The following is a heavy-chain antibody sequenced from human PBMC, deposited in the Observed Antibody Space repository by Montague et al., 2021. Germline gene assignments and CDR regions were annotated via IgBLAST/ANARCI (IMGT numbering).Heavy chain of an antibody. CDR3: ARPNIVTIHWYFDL. Sequence: SETLSLTCTVSNGSIGSSTSYWGWIRQPPGQGLEWIGSIYYSGNTYYNPSLKSRVTISVDPSKNQFSLRLSSVTAADTAVYYCARPNIVTIHWYFDLWGRGTLVLVSS. CDR1: NGSIGSSTSY. V-gene: IGHV4-39*01. D-gene: IGHD5-12*01. CDR2: IYYSGNT. J-gene: IGHJ2*01.